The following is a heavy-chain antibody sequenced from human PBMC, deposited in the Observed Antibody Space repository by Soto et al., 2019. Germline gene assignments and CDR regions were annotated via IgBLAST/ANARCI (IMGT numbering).Heavy chain of an antibody. V-gene: IGHV3-74*01. Sequence: EVQLVESGGGLVQPGGSLRLSCAASGFTFSSYWMHWVRQAPGKGLVWVSRINSDGSSTSYADSVKGRFTISRDNAKNTLYLQMNSLRAEDTAVYYCARDRTQDCTNGVCYTSVPEVLDYYYGMDVWGQGTTVTVSS. D-gene: IGHD2-8*01. J-gene: IGHJ6*02. CDR1: GFTFSSYW. CDR3: ARDRTQDCTNGVCYTSVPEVLDYYYGMDV. CDR2: INSDGSST.